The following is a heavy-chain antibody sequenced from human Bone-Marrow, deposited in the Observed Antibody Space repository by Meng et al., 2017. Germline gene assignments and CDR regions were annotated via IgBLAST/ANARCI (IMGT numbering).Heavy chain of an antibody. CDR3: ASSRGVVGPAAIDVYFDY. D-gene: IGHD2-2*01. V-gene: IGHV1-69*05. CDR2: IIPIFGTA. Sequence: SVKVSCKASGGTFSSYAIRWVRQAPGQGLEWMGGIIPIFGTANYAQKFQGRITITTDDSTSTAYMELSSLRSEDTAVYYCASSRGVVGPAAIDVYFDYWGQGTLVTVSS. CDR1: GGTFSSYA. J-gene: IGHJ4*02.